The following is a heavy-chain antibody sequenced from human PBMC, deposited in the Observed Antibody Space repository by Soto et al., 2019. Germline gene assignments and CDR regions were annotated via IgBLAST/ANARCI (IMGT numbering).Heavy chain of an antibody. CDR3: ATVPLPNYYDSSGPFDY. D-gene: IGHD3-22*01. V-gene: IGHV1-46*03. CDR1: GYTFTSYY. CDR2: INPSGGST. J-gene: IGHJ4*02. Sequence: GASVKVSCKASGYTFTSYYMHWVRQAPGQGLEWMGIINPSGGSTSYAQKFQGRVTMTRDTSTSTVYMELSSLRSEDTAVYYCATVPLPNYYDSSGPFDYWGQGTLVTRLL.